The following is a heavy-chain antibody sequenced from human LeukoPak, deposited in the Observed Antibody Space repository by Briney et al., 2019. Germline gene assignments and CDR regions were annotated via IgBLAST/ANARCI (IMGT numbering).Heavy chain of an antibody. J-gene: IGHJ4*02. CDR2: IIPIFGTA. D-gene: IGHD2-2*01. V-gene: IGHV1-69*01. Sequence: ASVRVSCKASGGTFSSYAISWVRQAPGQGLEWMGGIIPIFGTANYAQKFQGRVTITADESTNTAYMELSSLRSEDTAVYYCARDSYCSSTSCRLLDYWGQGTLVTVSS. CDR1: GGTFSSYA. CDR3: ARDSYCSSTSCRLLDY.